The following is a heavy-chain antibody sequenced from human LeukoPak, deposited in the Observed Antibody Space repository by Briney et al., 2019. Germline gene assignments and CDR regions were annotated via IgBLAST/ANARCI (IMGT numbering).Heavy chain of an antibody. J-gene: IGHJ5*02. CDR1: GGSFSGYY. CDR3: ARDTPGGLFDP. CDR2: INHSGST. Sequence: SETLSLTCAVYGGSFSGYYWSWIRQPPGKGLEWIGEINHSGSTNYNPSLKSRVTISVDTSKNQFSLKLSSVTAADTAVYYCARDTPGGLFDPWGQGTLVTVSS. V-gene: IGHV4-34*01. D-gene: IGHD2-2*02.